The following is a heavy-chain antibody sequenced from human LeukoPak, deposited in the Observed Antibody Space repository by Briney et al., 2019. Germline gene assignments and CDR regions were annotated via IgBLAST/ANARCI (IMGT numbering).Heavy chain of an antibody. V-gene: IGHV3-11*01. CDR3: ARVRRGGDSRYFDY. CDR1: GLTFTDYF. CDR2: ISRLGDTI. D-gene: IGHD2-21*02. Sequence: GGSLRLSCAASGLTFTDYFMGWIRQAPGKGLDWVSHISRLGDTIDYADSVRGRFTISRDNAKNSLFLQMNFLRAEDTAVYFCARVRRGGDSRYFDYWGQGALVTVSS. J-gene: IGHJ4*02.